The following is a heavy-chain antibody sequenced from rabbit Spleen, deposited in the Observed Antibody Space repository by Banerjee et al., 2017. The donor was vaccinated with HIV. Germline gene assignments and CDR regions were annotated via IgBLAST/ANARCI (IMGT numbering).Heavy chain of an antibody. CDR3: ARDFTFNGNVPDNNL. CDR1: GFDLSNYFY. Sequence: QSLEESGGDLVKPGASLTLTCTASGFDLSNYFYMCWVRQAPGKGLEWIACIFGGSSGTTYYADWAKGRFTISKTSSTTVTLQMTSLTAADTATYFCARDFTFNGNVPDNNLWGPGTLVTVS. J-gene: IGHJ4*01. CDR2: IFGGSSGTT. V-gene: IGHV1S40*01. D-gene: IGHD6-1*01.